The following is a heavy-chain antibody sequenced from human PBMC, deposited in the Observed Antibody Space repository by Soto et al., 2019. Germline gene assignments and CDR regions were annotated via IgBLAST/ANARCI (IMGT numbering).Heavy chain of an antibody. J-gene: IGHJ4*02. CDR3: ATGERWLQVGLDY. V-gene: IGHV4-59*01. Sequence: PSETLSLPCTVSGGSISSYYWTWIRKPPGKGLEWIGYIYYMGSTNYNPSLTSRATISVDTSTNQSSLKLSSVTAPDTAVYYCATGERWLQVGLDYWGQGTLVTVSS. D-gene: IGHD5-12*01. CDR1: GGSISSYY. CDR2: IYYMGST.